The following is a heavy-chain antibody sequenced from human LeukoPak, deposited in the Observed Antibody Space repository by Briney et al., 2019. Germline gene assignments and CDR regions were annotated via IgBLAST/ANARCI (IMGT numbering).Heavy chain of an antibody. V-gene: IGHV4-61*01. D-gene: IGHD3-22*01. Sequence: SEILSLTCTVSGDSVSGISFYWTWIRQPPGKGLQYIGYIQYSGSTNYNPSLKSRVTISVDTSKNQFSLKLRSVTAADTAVYYCARYYDSSGYWSTPHFDSWDQGTLATVTS. J-gene: IGHJ4*02. CDR2: IQYSGST. CDR3: ARYYDSSGYWSTPHFDS. CDR1: GDSVSGISFY.